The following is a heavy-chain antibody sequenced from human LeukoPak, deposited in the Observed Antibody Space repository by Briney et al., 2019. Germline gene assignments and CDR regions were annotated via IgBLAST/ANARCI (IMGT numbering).Heavy chain of an antibody. CDR3: ARGGQWEQTDTPSLFDY. CDR1: GGSFSGSY. V-gene: IGHV4-34*01. D-gene: IGHD1-26*01. J-gene: IGHJ4*02. CDR2: INHSGST. Sequence: SETLSLTCAVYGGSFSGSYWSWIRQPPGKGLEWIGEINHSGSTNYNPSLKSRVTISVDTSKNQFSLKLSSVTAADTAVYYCARGGQWEQTDTPSLFDYWGQGTLVTVSS.